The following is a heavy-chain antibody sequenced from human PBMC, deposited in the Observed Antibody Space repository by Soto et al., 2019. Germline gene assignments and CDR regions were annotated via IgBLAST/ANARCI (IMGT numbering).Heavy chain of an antibody. Sequence: GGSLRLSCAASGFTFSSYGMHWVRQAPGKGLEWVAVISYDGSNKYYADSVKGRFTISRDNSKNTLYLQMNSLRAEDTAVYYCAKGEYYYDSSGQFVFDYWGQGTLVTVPQ. CDR2: ISYDGSNK. V-gene: IGHV3-30*18. J-gene: IGHJ4*02. D-gene: IGHD3-22*01. CDR1: GFTFSSYG. CDR3: AKGEYYYDSSGQFVFDY.